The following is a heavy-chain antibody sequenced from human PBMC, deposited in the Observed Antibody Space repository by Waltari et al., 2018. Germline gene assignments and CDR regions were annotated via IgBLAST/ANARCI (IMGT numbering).Heavy chain of an antibody. D-gene: IGHD2-15*01. V-gene: IGHV1-8*01. CDR2: MNPNSGNT. J-gene: IGHJ6*03. CDR3: ARGSVVAATNYYYYMDV. Sequence: QVQLVQSGAEVKKPGASVKVSCKASGYTLTSYDINWVRQAPGQGLEWMGWMNPNSGNTGYAQKFQGRVTMTRNTSISTAYMELSSLRSEDTAVYYCARGSVVAATNYYYYMDVWGKGTTVTVSS. CDR1: GYTLTSYD.